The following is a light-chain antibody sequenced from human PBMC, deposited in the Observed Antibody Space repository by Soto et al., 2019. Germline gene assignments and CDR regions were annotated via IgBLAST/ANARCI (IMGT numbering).Light chain of an antibody. CDR3: QQYGRLPRT. CDR1: QTLRRTY. J-gene: IGKJ1*01. Sequence: SQTLRRTYIAWYQQKLGQAPRVVIYGASNRATGIPDRFIVSASGTHFTLSICSLETADFALYCCQQYGRLPRTFPQGTKVDIK. CDR2: GAS. V-gene: IGKV3-20*01.